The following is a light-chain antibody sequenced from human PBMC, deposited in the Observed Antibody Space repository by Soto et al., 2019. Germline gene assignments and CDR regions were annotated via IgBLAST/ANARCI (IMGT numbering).Light chain of an antibody. V-gene: IGLV2-11*01. CDR1: TSDIGGYKY. CDR2: DVT. J-gene: IGLJ1*01. Sequence: QSALTQPPSVSGSPGQSVTISCTGTTSDIGGYKYVSWYQQLPGKAPKLMIFDVTKRPSGVPDRFSGSNSGNTASLTISGPQAGEEANYFCCSYATTPHVFGTGTKLTVL. CDR3: CSYATTPHV.